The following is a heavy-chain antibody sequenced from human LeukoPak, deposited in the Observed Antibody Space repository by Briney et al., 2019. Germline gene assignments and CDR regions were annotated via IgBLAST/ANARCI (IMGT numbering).Heavy chain of an antibody. CDR1: GFTFSNYW. CDR2: IKQDGSDK. D-gene: IGHD2-2*01. V-gene: IGHV3-7*01. J-gene: IGHJ4*02. CDR3: ARNLRPVVPAAACDY. Sequence: GGSLRLSCSASGFTFSNYWMSWVRQAPGKGLEYVAYIKQDGSDKHYVDSVKGRFTISRDNSKNTLYLQMNSLRAEDTAVYYCARNLRPVVPAAACDYWGQGTLVTVSS.